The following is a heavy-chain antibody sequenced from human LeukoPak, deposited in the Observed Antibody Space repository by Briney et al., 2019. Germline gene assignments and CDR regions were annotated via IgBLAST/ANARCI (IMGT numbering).Heavy chain of an antibody. Sequence: SETLSLTCTVSGGSISSSSYYWGWIRQPPGKGLEWIGSIYYSGSTYYNPSLKSRVTISVDTSKNQFSLKLSSVTAADTAVYYCARAVGGGSYYAGGYYYGMDVWGRGTTVTVSS. CDR3: ARAVGGGSYYAGGYYYGMDV. V-gene: IGHV4-39*01. D-gene: IGHD1-26*01. CDR2: IYYSGST. CDR1: GGSISSSSYY. J-gene: IGHJ6*02.